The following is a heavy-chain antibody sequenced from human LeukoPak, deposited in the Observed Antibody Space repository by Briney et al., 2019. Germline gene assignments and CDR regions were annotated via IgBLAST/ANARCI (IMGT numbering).Heavy chain of an antibody. CDR2: ISISSNYI. J-gene: IGHJ4*02. Sequence: GGSLRLSCAASGFTFNSYSMNWVRQAPGKGLEWVSSISISSNYIYYPDSLKGRFTISRDNAKNSLYLQMNSLRAEDSAVYYCARDRLHYGEYEKTFDYWGQGTLVTVSS. CDR1: GFTFNSYS. D-gene: IGHD4-17*01. V-gene: IGHV3-21*01. CDR3: ARDRLHYGEYEKTFDY.